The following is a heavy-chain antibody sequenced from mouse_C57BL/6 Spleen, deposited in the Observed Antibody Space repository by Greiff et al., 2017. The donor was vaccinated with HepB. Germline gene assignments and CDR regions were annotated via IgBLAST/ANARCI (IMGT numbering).Heavy chain of an antibody. CDR2: IDPSDSET. CDR3: ARGGYYGSPYFDY. Sequence: QVQLQQPGAELVRPGSSVKLSCKASGYTFTSYWMHWVKQRPIQGLEWIGNIDPSDSETHYNQKFKDKATLTVDKSSSTAYMQLSSLTSEDSAVYYCARGGYYGSPYFDYWGQGTTLTVSS. CDR1: GYTFTSYW. D-gene: IGHD1-1*01. V-gene: IGHV1-52*01. J-gene: IGHJ2*01.